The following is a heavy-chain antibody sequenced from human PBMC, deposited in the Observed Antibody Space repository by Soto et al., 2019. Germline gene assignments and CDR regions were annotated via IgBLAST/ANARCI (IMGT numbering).Heavy chain of an antibody. CDR1: GFTFSGSW. J-gene: IGHJ4*02. V-gene: IGHV3-74*01. Sequence: EVQLVESGGGLVQPGGSLRLSCAASGFTFSGSWMHWVRQAPGKGLVWVSRINGDGSGTSYADFVKGRFTISRDNAKNTLFLQMYGSRAEDTAVYYCARGIFGSGTANDYWGQGTLVTVSS. D-gene: IGHD3-10*01. CDR2: INGDGSGT. CDR3: ARGIFGSGTANDY.